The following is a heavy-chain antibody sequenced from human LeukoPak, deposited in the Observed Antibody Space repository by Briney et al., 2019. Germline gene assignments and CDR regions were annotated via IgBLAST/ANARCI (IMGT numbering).Heavy chain of an antibody. CDR1: GDSISSGGYY. Sequence: SQTLSLTCTVSGDSISSGGYYWNWIRQHPGKGLEWIGYIYYSGSTYYNPSLKSRVSMSVDTSKDHFSLKLSSVTAADTAVYYCARVEGLWAFDIWGQGTMVTVSS. CDR2: IYYSGST. V-gene: IGHV4-31*03. CDR3: ARVEGLWAFDI. D-gene: IGHD2-21*01. J-gene: IGHJ3*02.